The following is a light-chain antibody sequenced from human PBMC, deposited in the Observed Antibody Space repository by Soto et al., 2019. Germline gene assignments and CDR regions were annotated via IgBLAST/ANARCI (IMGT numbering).Light chain of an antibody. CDR3: QQYGRSPRT. CDR2: GAS. V-gene: IGKV3-20*01. CDR1: QSVSSSY. J-gene: IGKJ1*01. Sequence: EIVLTQSPGTLSFSPGERATLSCRASQSVSSSYLAWYQQKPGQAPRLLIYGASSRATGIPDRFSGSGSGTDFTLTISRLEPEDFAVYYCQQYGRSPRTLGQGTKVDIK.